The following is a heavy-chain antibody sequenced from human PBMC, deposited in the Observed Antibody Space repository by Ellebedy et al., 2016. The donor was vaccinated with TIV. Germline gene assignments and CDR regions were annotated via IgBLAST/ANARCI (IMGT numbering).Heavy chain of an antibody. CDR1: GFTFSSYW. V-gene: IGHV3-30*01. J-gene: IGHJ4*02. CDR3: ASPITFGGVIALAD. Sequence: GGSLRLSCAASGFTFSSYWMSWVRQAPGKGLEWVAVISYDGSNKYYADSVKGRFTISRDNSKNTLYLQMNSLRAEDTAVYYCASPITFGGVIALADWGQGTLVTVSS. CDR2: ISYDGSNK. D-gene: IGHD3-16*02.